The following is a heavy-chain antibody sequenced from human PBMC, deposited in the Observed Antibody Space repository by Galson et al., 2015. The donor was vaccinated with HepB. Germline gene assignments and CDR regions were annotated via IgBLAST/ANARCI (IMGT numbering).Heavy chain of an antibody. Sequence: SLRLSCAASGFTFSNAWMSWVRQAPGKGLEWVGRIKSKTDGGTTDYAAPVKGRFTISRDDSKNTLYLQMNSLKTEDTAVYYCTTDIHDFWSGYPSFDYWGQGTLVTVSS. D-gene: IGHD3-3*01. CDR1: GFTFSNAW. CDR2: IKSKTDGGTT. J-gene: IGHJ4*02. CDR3: TTDIHDFWSGYPSFDY. V-gene: IGHV3-15*01.